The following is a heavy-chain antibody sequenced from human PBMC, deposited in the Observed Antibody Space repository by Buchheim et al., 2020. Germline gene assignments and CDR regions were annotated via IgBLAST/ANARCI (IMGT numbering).Heavy chain of an antibody. CDR3: ARDRVPVNYYYYGMDV. J-gene: IGHJ6*02. V-gene: IGHV3-30*04. Sequence: QVQLVESGGGVVQPGRSLRLSCAASGFTFSSYAMHWVRQAPGKGLEWVAVISYDGSNKYYADSVKGRFTISRANSKNTLYLQMNSLRAEDTAVYYCARDRVPVNYYYYGMDVWGQGTT. CDR2: ISYDGSNK. D-gene: IGHD2-2*01. CDR1: GFTFSSYA.